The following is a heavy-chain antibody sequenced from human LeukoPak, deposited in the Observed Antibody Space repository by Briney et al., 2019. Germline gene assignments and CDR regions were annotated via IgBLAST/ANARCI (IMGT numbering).Heavy chain of an antibody. J-gene: IGHJ4*02. D-gene: IGHD1-26*01. CDR1: GYTFTSYG. V-gene: IGHV1-18*01. CDR2: ISAYSGNT. Sequence: ASVKVSCKASGYTFTSYGISWVRQAPGQGLEWMGWISAYSGNTNYAQKLQGRVTMTTDTSTSTAYMELRSLRSDDTAVYYCARDREVGVTDDFDYWGQGALVTVSS. CDR3: ARDREVGVTDDFDY.